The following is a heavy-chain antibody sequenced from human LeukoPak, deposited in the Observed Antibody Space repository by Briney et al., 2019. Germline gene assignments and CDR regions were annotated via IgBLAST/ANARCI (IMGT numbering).Heavy chain of an antibody. CDR1: GGTFSSYA. Sequence: EASVKVSCKASGGTFSSYAISWVRQAPGQGLEWMGGIIRIFGTANYAQKFQGRVTITAGESTSTAYMELSSLRSEDTAVYYCARDIPYCSSTSCYGSNWFDPWGQGTLVTVSS. J-gene: IGHJ5*02. CDR3: ARDIPYCSSTSCYGSNWFDP. CDR2: IIRIFGTA. D-gene: IGHD2-2*01. V-gene: IGHV1-69*13.